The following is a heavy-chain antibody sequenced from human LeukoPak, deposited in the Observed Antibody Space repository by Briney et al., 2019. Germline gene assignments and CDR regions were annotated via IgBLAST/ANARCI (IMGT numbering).Heavy chain of an antibody. CDR2: ISVSTSTI. D-gene: IGHD4-23*01. CDR3: ARVVYGGNLYYYYGMDV. V-gene: IGHV3-48*02. Sequence: GGSLRLSCAASGFTFSSYSMNWVRQAPGKGLEWVSYISVSTSTIYYADSVKGGFTISRDNAKNSLYLQMNSLRDEDTAVYYCARVVYGGNLYYYYGMDVWGQGTTVTVSS. CDR1: GFTFSSYS. J-gene: IGHJ6*02.